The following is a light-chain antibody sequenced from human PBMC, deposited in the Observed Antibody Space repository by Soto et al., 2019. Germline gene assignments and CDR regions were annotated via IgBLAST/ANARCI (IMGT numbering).Light chain of an antibody. CDR2: DVS. CDR1: SSDVGGYNY. V-gene: IGLV2-14*01. CDR3: SACISSSALV. J-gene: IGLJ1*01. Sequence: QSALTQPASVSGSPGQSITIYCTGTSSDVGGYNYVSWYQQHPGKVPKLIIYDVSNRPSGVSNRFSGSKSGNTASLTISGLQAEDEADYYCSACISSSALVFGTGTKVTVL.